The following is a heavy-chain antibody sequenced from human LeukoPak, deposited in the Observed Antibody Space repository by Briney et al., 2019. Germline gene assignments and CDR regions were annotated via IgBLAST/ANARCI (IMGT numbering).Heavy chain of an antibody. Sequence: SETLSLTCAVYGGSFSGYYWSWNRQPPGKGLEWIGEINHSGSTNYNPSLKSRVTISVDTSKNQFSLKLSSVTAADTAVYYCARGGPRFLGRRCWFDPWGQGTLVTVSS. CDR1: GGSFSGYY. CDR2: INHSGST. V-gene: IGHV4-34*01. J-gene: IGHJ5*02. CDR3: ARGGPRFLGRRCWFDP. D-gene: IGHD3-3*01.